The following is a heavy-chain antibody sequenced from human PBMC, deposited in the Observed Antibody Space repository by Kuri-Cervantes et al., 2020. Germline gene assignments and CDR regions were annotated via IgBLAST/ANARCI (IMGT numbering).Heavy chain of an antibody. J-gene: IGHJ4*02. CDR3: ARELAAAFNFDY. V-gene: IGHV3-53*01. CDR1: GFTVSSNY. CDR2: IYSGGST. D-gene: IGHD6-13*01. Sequence: GGSLRLSCAASGFTVSSNYMSWVRQAPGKGLEWVSVIYSGGSTYYADSVKGRFTISRDNSKNTLYLQMNSLRAEDTAVYYCARELAAAFNFDYWGQGTLVTVSS.